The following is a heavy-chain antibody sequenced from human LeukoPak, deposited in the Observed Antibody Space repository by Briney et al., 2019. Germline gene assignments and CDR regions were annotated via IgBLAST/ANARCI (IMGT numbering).Heavy chain of an antibody. J-gene: IGHJ1*01. D-gene: IGHD6-19*01. CDR2: ISNNGRSI. CDR3: ARSTVAGTIQY. V-gene: IGHV3-21*01. Sequence: GGSLRLSCVTSGFTFSTFSMNWVRQAPGRGLERVSYISNNGRSIHYADSAKGRFTISRDNPRSSLFLQLNSLRADDSALYFCARSTVAGTIQYWGQGTLVVVSS. CDR1: GFTFSTFS.